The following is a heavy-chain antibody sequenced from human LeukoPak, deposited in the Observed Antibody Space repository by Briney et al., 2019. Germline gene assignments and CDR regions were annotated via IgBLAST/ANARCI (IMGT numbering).Heavy chain of an antibody. Sequence: GGSLRLSCAASGFTFSSYAMHWVRQAPGKGLEWVAVISYDGSNKYYADSVKGRFTISRDNSKNTLYLQMNSLRAEDTAVYYCVVGYDRSGYYYYFDYWGQGTLVTVSS. V-gene: IGHV3-30-3*01. D-gene: IGHD3-22*01. CDR1: GFTFSSYA. CDR2: ISYDGSNK. CDR3: VVGYDRSGYYYYFDY. J-gene: IGHJ4*02.